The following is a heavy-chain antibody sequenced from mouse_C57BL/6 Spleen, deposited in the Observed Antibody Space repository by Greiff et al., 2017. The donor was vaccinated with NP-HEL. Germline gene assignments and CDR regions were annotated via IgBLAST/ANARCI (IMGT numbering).Heavy chain of an antibody. J-gene: IGHJ3*01. V-gene: IGHV1-42*01. Sequence: EVHLVESGPELVKPGASVKISCKASGYSFTGYYMNWVKQSPEKSLEWIGEINPSTGGTTYNQKFKAKATLTVDKSSSTAYMQLKSLTSEDSAVYYCARRTGPAWFAYWGQGTLVTVSA. D-gene: IGHD4-1*01. CDR3: ARRTGPAWFAY. CDR2: INPSTGGT. CDR1: GYSFTGYY.